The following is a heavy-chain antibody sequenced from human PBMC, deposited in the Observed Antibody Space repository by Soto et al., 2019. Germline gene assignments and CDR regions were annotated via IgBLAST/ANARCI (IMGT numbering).Heavy chain of an antibody. V-gene: IGHV1-3*01. CDR1: GYTFTSYA. J-gene: IGHJ4*02. CDR3: VRSVAVPAAPDY. D-gene: IGHD2-2*01. CDR2: INAGNGNT. Sequence: QVQLVQSGAEVKKPGASVKVSCKASGYTFTSYAMHWVRQAPGQRLEWMGWINAGNGNTKYSQKFQGRVTITRDTSASTAYKELSSLSSEDTAVYYCVRSVAVPAAPDYWGQGTLVTVSS.